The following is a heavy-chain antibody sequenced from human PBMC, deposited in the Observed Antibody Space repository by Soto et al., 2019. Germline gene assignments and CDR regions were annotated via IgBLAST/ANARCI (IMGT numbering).Heavy chain of an antibody. CDR3: ARCWRTWFGEYNDY. Sequence: QVQLVKSGAEVKKPGSSVKVSCTTAGGTFSSYAISWVRQTPGQGLEWMGGSIPILGTANYAQKFQGRVTITAYESTSTADMALSSLRSEDTAVYYCARCWRTWFGEYNDYCGQGTLVTVSS. CDR2: SIPILGTA. D-gene: IGHD3-10*01. CDR1: GGTFSSYA. J-gene: IGHJ4*02. V-gene: IGHV1-69*01.